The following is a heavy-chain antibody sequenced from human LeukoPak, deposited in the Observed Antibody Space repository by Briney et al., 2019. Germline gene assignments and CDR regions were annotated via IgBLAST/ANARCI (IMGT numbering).Heavy chain of an antibody. CDR2: ISSSGGTT. CDR1: GFTFSDYA. V-gene: IGHV3-23*01. J-gene: IGHJ4*02. Sequence: GGPLRLSCGASGFTFSDYAMSWLRQAPGKALEWVSTISSSGGTTLYADSVKGRFTISRDNSKNPLYLQMNSLRAEDTALYYGSKGRIAVAGTSELWGQGPVVGVSS. CDR3: SKGRIAVAGTSEL. D-gene: IGHD6-19*01.